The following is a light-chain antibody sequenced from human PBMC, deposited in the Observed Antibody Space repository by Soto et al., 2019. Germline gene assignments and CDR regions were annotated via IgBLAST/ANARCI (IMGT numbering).Light chain of an antibody. CDR1: SSNIGASFD. J-gene: IGLJ2*01. V-gene: IGLV1-40*01. CDR3: QSYESSLNAVV. Sequence: QSVRTQTPSVSGAPGQRVTISCTGSSSNIGASFDVHWYHQLPGTAPKLLIYDNNSRPSGVPDRFSGSKSGTSASLAITGLQAEDEADYYCQSYESSLNAVVFGGGTKVTVL. CDR2: DNN.